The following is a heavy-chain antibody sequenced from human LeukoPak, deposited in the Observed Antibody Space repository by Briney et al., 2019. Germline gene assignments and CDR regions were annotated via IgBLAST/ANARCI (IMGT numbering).Heavy chain of an antibody. Sequence: ASVKVSCKASGYTFTSYYMHWVRQAPGQGLEWMGIINPSGGNTSYAQKFQGRVTMTRDMSTSTDYMELSSLRSEDTAVYYCARDNSVEDTARWFDPWGQGTLVTVSS. CDR3: ARDNSVEDTARWFDP. J-gene: IGHJ5*02. D-gene: IGHD4-23*01. V-gene: IGHV1-46*01. CDR1: GYTFTSYY. CDR2: INPSGGNT.